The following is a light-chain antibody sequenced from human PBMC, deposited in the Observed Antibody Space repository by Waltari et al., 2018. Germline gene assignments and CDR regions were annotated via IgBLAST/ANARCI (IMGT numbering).Light chain of an antibody. J-gene: IGKJ3*01. CDR2: SAS. CDR1: QSISNF. CDR3: QQSYITPFT. V-gene: IGKV1-39*01. Sequence: DIQMTQSPSSLSASVGDRVSITCRASQSISNFLNWYQQKPGKGPKLLNYSASTLQSGVPSRFSGSGSGTDFTLTISSLQPEDFATYFCQQSYITPFTFGPGTKVDIK.